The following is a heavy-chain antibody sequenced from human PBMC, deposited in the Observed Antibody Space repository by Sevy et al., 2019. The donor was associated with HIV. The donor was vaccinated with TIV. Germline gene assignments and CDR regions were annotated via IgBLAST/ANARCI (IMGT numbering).Heavy chain of an antibody. CDR3: ARGRISGSWYMHYYYYYYMDV. CDR1: GGSISSGSYY. CDR2: IYTSGST. Sequence: SETLSLTCTVSGGSISSGSYYWSWIRQPAGKGLEWIGRIYTSGSTNYNPSLKSRVTISVDTSKNQFSLKLSSVTAADTAVYYCARGRISGSWYMHYYYYYYMDVWGKGTTVTVSS. D-gene: IGHD6-13*01. V-gene: IGHV4-61*02. J-gene: IGHJ6*03.